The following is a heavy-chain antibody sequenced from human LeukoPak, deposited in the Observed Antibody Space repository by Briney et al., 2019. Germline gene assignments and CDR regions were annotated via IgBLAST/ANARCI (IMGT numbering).Heavy chain of an antibody. V-gene: IGHV1-69*04. CDR2: IIPILGIA. D-gene: IGHD4-23*01. Sequence: SVKVSCKASGGTFSSYTISWVRQAPGQGLEWMGRIIPILGIANYAQKFQGRVTITADKSTSTAYMELSSLRSEDTAVYYCARDPYGGNSGVDYWGQGTLVTVSS. CDR1: GGTFSSYT. J-gene: IGHJ4*02. CDR3: ARDPYGGNSGVDY.